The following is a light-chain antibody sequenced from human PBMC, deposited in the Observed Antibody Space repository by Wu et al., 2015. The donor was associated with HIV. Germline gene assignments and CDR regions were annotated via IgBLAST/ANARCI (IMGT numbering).Light chain of an antibody. Sequence: DIQMTQSPSSLSASVGDRVTITCRASQSIRSYLNWYQQIPGKAPKLLIYSASTLQSGVPSRFSGSGSGTDFTLTISSLQPEDFATYYCQQSYSTPLFTFGPGTKVDIK. J-gene: IGKJ3*01. V-gene: IGKV1-39*01. CDR2: SAS. CDR1: QSIRSY. CDR3: QQSYSTPLFT.